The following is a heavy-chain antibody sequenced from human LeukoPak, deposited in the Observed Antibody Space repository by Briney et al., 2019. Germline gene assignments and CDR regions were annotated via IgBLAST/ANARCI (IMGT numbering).Heavy chain of an antibody. CDR2: ISYDGSNK. CDR3: ARRLREHDAFDI. D-gene: IGHD4-17*01. J-gene: IGHJ3*02. CDR1: GLTFSSYA. Sequence: GGSRRLSCAASGLTFSSYAMHWVRQAPDKWLEWVAVISYDGSNKYYADSVKGRFTISRDNSKNTLYLQMNSLRAEDTAVYYCARRLREHDAFDIWGQGTMVTVSS. V-gene: IGHV3-30*04.